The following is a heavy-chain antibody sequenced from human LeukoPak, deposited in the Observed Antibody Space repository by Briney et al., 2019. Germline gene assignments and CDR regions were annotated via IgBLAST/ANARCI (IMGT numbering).Heavy chain of an antibody. CDR1: GGSISSHY. Sequence: SETLSLTCTVSGGSISSHYWSWIRQPPGKGLEWIGYIYYSGSTNYNPSLKSRVTISVDTSKNQFSLKLSSVTAADTAVYYCARHASASGFDYWGQGTLVTVSS. J-gene: IGHJ4*02. V-gene: IGHV4-59*08. CDR2: IYYSGST. CDR3: ARHASASGFDY. D-gene: IGHD3-10*01.